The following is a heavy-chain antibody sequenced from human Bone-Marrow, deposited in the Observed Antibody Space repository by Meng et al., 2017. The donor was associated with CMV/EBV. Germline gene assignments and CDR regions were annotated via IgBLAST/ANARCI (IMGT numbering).Heavy chain of an antibody. CDR3: ARVDTGYDLPFDY. J-gene: IGHJ4*02. V-gene: IGHV3-30*19. CDR1: GFTFSRYG. D-gene: IGHD5-12*01. Sequence: LSLTCAASGFTFSRYGMHWVRQAPGKGLEWLALASFDGTNIYYADAIKGRFTISRDISKNTLFLQMNNVRAEDTAVYYCARVDTGYDLPFDYWGQGTLVTVYS. CDR2: ASFDGTNI.